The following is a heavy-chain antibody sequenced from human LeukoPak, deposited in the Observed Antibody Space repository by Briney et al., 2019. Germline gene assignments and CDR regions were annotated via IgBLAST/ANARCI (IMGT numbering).Heavy chain of an antibody. CDR2: INHSGST. D-gene: IGHD2-2*02. CDR1: GGSFSGYY. Sequence: SENLSLTCAVYGGSFSGYYWSWIRQPPGKGLEWIGEINHSGSTNYNPSLKSRVTISVDTSKNQFSLRLSSVTAADTAVYYCARGGPDIEVVPAAIPASPIDYWGQGTLVTVSS. V-gene: IGHV4-34*01. CDR3: ARGGPDIEVVPAAIPASPIDY. J-gene: IGHJ4*02.